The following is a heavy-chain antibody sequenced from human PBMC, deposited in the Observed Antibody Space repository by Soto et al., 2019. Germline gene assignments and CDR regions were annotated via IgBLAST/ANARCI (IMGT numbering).Heavy chain of an antibody. Sequence: PGGSLRLSCAASGFTFSSYAMSWVRRAPGKGLEWVSAISGSGGSTYYADSVKGRFTISRDNSKNTLYLQMNSLRAEDTAVYYCAKEGPYDFWSGYSLPNYYYYYGMDVWGQGTTVTVSS. D-gene: IGHD3-3*01. J-gene: IGHJ6*02. CDR3: AKEGPYDFWSGYSLPNYYYYYGMDV. V-gene: IGHV3-23*01. CDR2: ISGSGGST. CDR1: GFTFSSYA.